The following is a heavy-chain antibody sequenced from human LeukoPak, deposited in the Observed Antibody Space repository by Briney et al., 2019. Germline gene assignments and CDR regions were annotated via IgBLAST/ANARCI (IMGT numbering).Heavy chain of an antibody. CDR1: GYSISSGFY. D-gene: IGHD6-6*01. V-gene: IGHV4-38-2*02. Sequence: SETLSLTCSVTGYSISSGFYWGWIRQPPGKGLEWIGTISHSGSTYYNPSLKSRVTISVDKSKNQFSLKLSSVTAADTAVYYCARDKYSSSHGDYYYYYMDVWGKGTTVTVSS. CDR2: ISHSGST. CDR3: ARDKYSSSHGDYYYYYMDV. J-gene: IGHJ6*03.